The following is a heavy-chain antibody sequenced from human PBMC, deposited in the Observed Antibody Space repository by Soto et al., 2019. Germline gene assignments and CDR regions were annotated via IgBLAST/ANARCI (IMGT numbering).Heavy chain of an antibody. CDR3: ARDKSALKTKSDYYYYYGMDV. V-gene: IGHV1-69*06. D-gene: IGHD1-1*01. CDR2: IIPIFGTA. J-gene: IGHJ6*01. Sequence: ASVKVSCKASGGTFSSYAISWVRQAPGQGLEWMGGIIPIFGTANYAQKFQGRVTINADKSTSTAYMELSSLRSEDTAVYYCARDKSALKTKSDYYYYYGMDVWGQGTTVTLSS. CDR1: GGTFSSYA.